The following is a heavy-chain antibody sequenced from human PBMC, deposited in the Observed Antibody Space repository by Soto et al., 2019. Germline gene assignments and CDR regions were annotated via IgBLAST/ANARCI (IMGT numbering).Heavy chain of an antibody. Sequence: QVQLVQSGAEGKKPGSSVKVSCKASGGTFSSYAISWVRQAPGQGLEWMGGIIPIFGTANYAQKFQGRVTITADESTSTAYMELSSLRSEDTAVYYCARVQVDIVATIPGLDYYYGMDVWGQGTTVTVSS. J-gene: IGHJ6*02. CDR1: GGTFSSYA. CDR3: ARVQVDIVATIPGLDYYYGMDV. V-gene: IGHV1-69*01. D-gene: IGHD5-12*01. CDR2: IIPIFGTA.